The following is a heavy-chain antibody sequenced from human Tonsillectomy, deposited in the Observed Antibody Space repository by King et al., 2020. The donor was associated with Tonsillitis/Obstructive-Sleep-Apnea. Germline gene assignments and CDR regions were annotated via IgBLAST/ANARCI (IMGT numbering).Heavy chain of an antibody. CDR3: ARDRLICSSTSCPPKHYYYYYMDV. D-gene: IGHD2-2*01. Sequence: VQLVESGGGVVQPGRSLRLSCAASGFTFSSYGMHWVRQAPGKGLEWVAVIWYDGSKKYYADSVKGRFTISRDNSKNTLYLQMNSLRAEDTAVYYCARDRLICSSTSCPPKHYYYYYMDVWGKGTTVTVSS. J-gene: IGHJ6*03. CDR1: GFTFSSYG. V-gene: IGHV3-33*01. CDR2: IWYDGSKK.